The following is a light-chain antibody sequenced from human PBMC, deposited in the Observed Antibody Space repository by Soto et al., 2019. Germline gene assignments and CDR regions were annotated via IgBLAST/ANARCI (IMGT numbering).Light chain of an antibody. CDR2: EVN. V-gene: IGLV2-8*01. CDR3: SSYVGSNNWV. Sequence: QSALTQPPSASGSPGQSVTISCTGTSSDVGGYNYVSWYQQHPGKAPKLMIYEVNKRPSGVPDRFSGSKSGNTASLAVSGLQAEDEADYYCSSYVGSNNWVFGGRTKLTVL. J-gene: IGLJ3*02. CDR1: SSDVGGYNY.